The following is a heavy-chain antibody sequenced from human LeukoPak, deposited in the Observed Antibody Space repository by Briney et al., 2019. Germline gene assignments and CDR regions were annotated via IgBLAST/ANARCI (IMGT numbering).Heavy chain of an antibody. CDR1: GFTFSSYA. D-gene: IGHD3-22*01. CDR2: MSYDGSNK. Sequence: GGSLRLSCAASGFTFSSYAMHWVRQAPGKGLEWVAVMSYDGSNKYYADSVKGRFTISRDNSKNTLYLQMNSLRAEDTAVYYCARDHDSSGYYYFDYWGQGTLVTVSS. J-gene: IGHJ4*02. V-gene: IGHV3-30-3*01. CDR3: ARDHDSSGYYYFDY.